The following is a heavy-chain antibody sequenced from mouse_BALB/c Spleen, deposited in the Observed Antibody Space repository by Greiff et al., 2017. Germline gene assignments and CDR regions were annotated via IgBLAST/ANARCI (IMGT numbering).Heavy chain of an antibody. J-gene: IGHJ3*01. CDR3: AREQEAPVTY. CDR1: GYTFTDYA. D-gene: IGHD1-3*01. Sequence: QVQLQQSGAELVRPGVSVKISCKGSGYTFTDYAMHWVKQSHAKSLEWIGVISTYYGDASYNQKFKGKATMTVDKSSSTAYMELARLTSEDSAIYYCAREQEAPVTYWGQGTLVTVSA. CDR2: ISTYYGDA. V-gene: IGHV1S137*01.